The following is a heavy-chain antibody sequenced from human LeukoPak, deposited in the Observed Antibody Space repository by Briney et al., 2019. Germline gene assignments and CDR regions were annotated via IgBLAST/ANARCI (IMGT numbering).Heavy chain of an antibody. CDR2: IRGSGGST. CDR3: AKDWDDYGDYLPLEY. V-gene: IGHV3-23*01. D-gene: IGHD4-17*01. CDR1: GFTFDNYA. Sequence: GGSLRLSCAASGFTFDNYAMSWVRQAPVKGLEWVSAIRGSGGSTYYADSVKGRFTISRDNSKNTLYLQMNSLRAEDTAVYYCAKDWDDYGDYLPLEYWGQGTLVTVST. J-gene: IGHJ4*02.